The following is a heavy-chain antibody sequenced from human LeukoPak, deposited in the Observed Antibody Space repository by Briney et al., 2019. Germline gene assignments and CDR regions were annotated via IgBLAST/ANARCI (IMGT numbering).Heavy chain of an antibody. D-gene: IGHD2-2*01. V-gene: IGHV4-34*01. CDR2: INHSGST. CDR3: ARVIVVVPAASGGFDY. CDR1: GGSFSGYY. J-gene: IGHJ4*02. Sequence: SETLSLTCAVYGGSFSGYYWSWIRQPPGKGLEWIGEINHSGSTNYNPSLKSRVTISADTSKNQFSLKLSSVTAADTAVYYCARVIVVVPAASGGFDYWGQGTLVTVSS.